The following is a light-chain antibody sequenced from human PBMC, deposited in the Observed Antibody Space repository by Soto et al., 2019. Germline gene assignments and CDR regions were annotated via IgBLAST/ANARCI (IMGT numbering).Light chain of an antibody. Sequence: QSVLTQPPSASGSPGQSVTISCTGTSSDVGGYNYVSWYQQHPGKAPKLMIYEVNERPSGVPDRFSGSKSGNTASLTVSVLRAEDEADYYCSSYAGTNKVLFGGGTKLTV. CDR2: EVN. CDR1: SSDVGGYNY. CDR3: SSYAGTNKVL. V-gene: IGLV2-8*01. J-gene: IGLJ3*02.